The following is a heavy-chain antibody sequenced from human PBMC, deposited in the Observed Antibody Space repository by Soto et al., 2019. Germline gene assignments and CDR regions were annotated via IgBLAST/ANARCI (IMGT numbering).Heavy chain of an antibody. Sequence: QVQLQESGPGLVKPSETLSLTCTVSGGSISSYYWSWIRQPPGKGLEWIGYIYYSGSTNYNPSLKTRVTISVDTSKIQFSLKLISVTAADTAVYYCPRYHSDGYNFSFDYWGQATLVTVSS. CDR1: GGSISSYY. J-gene: IGHJ4*02. CDR3: PRYHSDGYNFSFDY. V-gene: IGHV4-59*01. D-gene: IGHD5-12*01. CDR2: IYYSGST.